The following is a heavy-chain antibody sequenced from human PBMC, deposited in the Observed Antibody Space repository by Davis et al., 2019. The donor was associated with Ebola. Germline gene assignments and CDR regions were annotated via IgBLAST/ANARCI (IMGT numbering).Heavy chain of an antibody. V-gene: IGHV3-23*01. Sequence: GGSLRLSCAASGFVFSSYVMSWVRRAPGKGLEWVSTLGLSADTYYADSVKGRLSVSRDNSKNTVYLQMHSLRVEDTAIYYCAKDNYAVTIMVGAFDIWGQGTVVTVSS. D-gene: IGHD4-17*01. CDR2: LGLSADT. J-gene: IGHJ3*02. CDR3: AKDNYAVTIMVGAFDI. CDR1: GFVFSSYV.